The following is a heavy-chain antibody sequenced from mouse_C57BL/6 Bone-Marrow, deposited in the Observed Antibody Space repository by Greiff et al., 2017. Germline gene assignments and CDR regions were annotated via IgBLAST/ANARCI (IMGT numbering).Heavy chain of an antibody. CDR2: IWSGGST. D-gene: IGHD1-1*01. CDR3: ARDSFMTTVVPFAY. CDR1: GFSLTSYG. J-gene: IGHJ3*01. V-gene: IGHV2-2*01. Sequence: QVQLKESGPGLVQPSQSLSITCTVSGFSLTSYGVHWVRQSPGKGLEWLGVIWSGGSTDYNAAFISRLSISKDNSKSQVFFKMNSLQADDTAIYYSARDSFMTTVVPFAYGGQGTRVTVSA.